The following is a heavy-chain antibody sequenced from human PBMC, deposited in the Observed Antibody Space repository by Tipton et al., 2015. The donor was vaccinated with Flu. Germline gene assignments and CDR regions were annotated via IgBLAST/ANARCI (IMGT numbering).Heavy chain of an antibody. CDR2: IYHSGTT. CDR3: ARDRRDYNNCPVPFYFFCAMDL. D-gene: IGHD4-11*01. V-gene: IGHV4-4*02. J-gene: IGHJ6*02. Sequence: TLSLTCAVSGGSISSNDWRWLGRHPPRKLLEWVGVIYHSGTTNYNPSHKSRVTISEDKPKNQFSLLLTSGTAADTAVYYCARDRRDYNNCPVPFYFFCAMDLGGLGPTVSVSS. CDR1: GGSISSNDW.